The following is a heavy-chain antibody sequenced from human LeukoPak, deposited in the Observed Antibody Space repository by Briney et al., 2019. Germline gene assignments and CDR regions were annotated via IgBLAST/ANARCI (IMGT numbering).Heavy chain of an antibody. CDR2: IYYSGST. J-gene: IGHJ4*02. CDR3: ARVGGIPAAGDYYFDH. V-gene: IGHV4-30-4*01. CDR1: GGSISSGDYY. Sequence: PSETLSLTCTVSGGSISSGDYYWSWIRQPPGKGLEWIGYIYYSGSTYYNPSLKSRVTISVDTSKNQFSLKLSSVTAADTAVYYCARVGGIPAAGDYYFDHWGQGNLVTVSS. D-gene: IGHD6-13*01.